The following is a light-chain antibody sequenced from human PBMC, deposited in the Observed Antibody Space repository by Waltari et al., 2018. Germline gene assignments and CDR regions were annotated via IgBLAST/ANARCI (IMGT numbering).Light chain of an antibody. V-gene: IGKV3-15*01. CDR3: QQYNNWRT. J-gene: IGKJ2*01. CDR2: GAS. Sequence: LMTQSPATLSVSPGERATLSCRASQSISRNLAWYQQKPGQAPRLLIYGASTRAPGVPARFSGSGSGTKFTLSISSLQSEDFAVYYCQQYNNWRTFGQGTKLEI. CDR1: QSISRN.